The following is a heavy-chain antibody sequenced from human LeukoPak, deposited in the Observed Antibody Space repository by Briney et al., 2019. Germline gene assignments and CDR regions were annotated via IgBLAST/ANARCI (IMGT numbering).Heavy chain of an antibody. Sequence: GGSLRLSCAASGFTFSSYWMSWVRQAPGKGLEWVASIKQDGSEKYYVDSVKGRFTISRDNAKNSLYLQMNSLRAEDTALYYCARAPGEGWFDPWGQGTLVTISS. CDR2: IKQDGSEK. V-gene: IGHV3-7*01. J-gene: IGHJ5*02. CDR1: GFTFSSYW. D-gene: IGHD4-17*01. CDR3: ARAPGEGWFDP.